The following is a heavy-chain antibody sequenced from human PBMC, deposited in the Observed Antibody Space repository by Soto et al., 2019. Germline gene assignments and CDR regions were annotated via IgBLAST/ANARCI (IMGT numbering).Heavy chain of an antibody. CDR2: ISGSGGST. V-gene: IGHV3-23*01. J-gene: IGHJ4*02. CDR3: AKLNCGGDCYGPLDY. Sequence: GGSLRLSCAASGFTFSSYAMSWVRQAPGKGLEWVSAISGSGGSTYYADSVKGRFTISRDNSKNTLYLQMNSLRAEDTAVYYCAKLNCGGDCYGPLDYWGQGTLVTVSS. D-gene: IGHD2-21*02. CDR1: GFTFSSYA.